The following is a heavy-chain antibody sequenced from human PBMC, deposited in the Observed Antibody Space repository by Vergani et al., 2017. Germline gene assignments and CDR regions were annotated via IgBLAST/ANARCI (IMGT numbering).Heavy chain of an antibody. CDR1: GFTFSSYG. CDR2: IWYDGSNK. CDR3: AKGNNPYYYYYMDV. D-gene: IGHD1/OR15-1a*01. J-gene: IGHJ6*03. Sequence: QVQLVESGGGVVQPGRSLRLSCAASGFTFSSYGMHWVRQAPGKGLEWVAVIWYDGSNKYYADSVKGRFTISRDNSKNTLYLQMNSLRAEDTAVYYCAKGNNPYYYYYMDVWGKGTTVTVSS. V-gene: IGHV3-33*06.